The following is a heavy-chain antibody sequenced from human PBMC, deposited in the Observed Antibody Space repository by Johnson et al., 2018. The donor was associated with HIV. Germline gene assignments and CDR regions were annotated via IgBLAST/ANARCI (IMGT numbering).Heavy chain of an antibody. J-gene: IGHJ3*02. CDR3: ARDQSEVDAFDI. Sequence: QVQLVESGGGLVKPGGSLRLSCVASGFTFSDYYMTWIRQAPRKGLEWVSYISSSGSTIYYADSVKGRFTIYRDNAKNSLYLQMNSLRAEDTAVYYCARDQSEVDAFDIWGQGTMVTVSS. CDR2: ISSSGSTI. V-gene: IGHV3-11*04. CDR1: GFTFSDYY.